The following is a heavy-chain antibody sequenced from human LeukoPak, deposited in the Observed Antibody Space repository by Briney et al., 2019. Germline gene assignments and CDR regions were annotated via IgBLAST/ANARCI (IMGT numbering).Heavy chain of an antibody. J-gene: IGHJ6*02. D-gene: IGHD6-19*01. V-gene: IGHV1-8*01. Sequence: ASVKVSCKVSGDTFTRHDINWVRQTTGQGLEWMGWMNPYSGNTGYAQKFQGRVTMTRDRTVSTAYMELNNLRSEDTAVYYCTRNRYRSGANCPTPYFDMDVWGQGTTVTVSS. CDR3: TRNRYRSGANCPTPYFDMDV. CDR1: GDTFTRHD. CDR2: MNPYSGNT.